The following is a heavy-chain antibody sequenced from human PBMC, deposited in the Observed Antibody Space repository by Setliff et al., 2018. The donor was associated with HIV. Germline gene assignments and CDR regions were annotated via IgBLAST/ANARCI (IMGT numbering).Heavy chain of an antibody. CDR2: FHHSGSA. D-gene: IGHD3-22*01. CDR3: ARQGAGYYYDSSDYYTGNGFDM. CDR1: GYSISTAYY. Sequence: PSETLSLTCAVSGYSISTAYYWAWIRQSPGKGLEWIGGFHHSGSAHYNPSLKGRVTISGQTSKNQFSLTLTSVTAADTAIYYCARQGAGYYYDSSDYYTGNGFDMWGQGTMVTVSS. V-gene: IGHV4-38-2*01. J-gene: IGHJ3*02.